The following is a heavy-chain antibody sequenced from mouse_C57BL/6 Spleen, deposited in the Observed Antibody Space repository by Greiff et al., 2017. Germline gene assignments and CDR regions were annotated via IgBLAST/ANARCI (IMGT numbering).Heavy chain of an antibody. D-gene: IGHD1-1*01. J-gene: IGHJ1*03. CDR1: GYTFTSYW. V-gene: IGHV1-50*01. CDR2: IDPSDSYT. CDR3: ARSGGSSYGYFDV. Sequence: VQLQQPGAELVKPGASVKLSCKASGYTFTSYWMQWVKQRPGQGLEWIGEIDPSDSYTNYNQKFKGKATLTVDTSSSTAYMQLSSLTSEDSAVYYCARSGGSSYGYFDVWGTGTTVTVSS.